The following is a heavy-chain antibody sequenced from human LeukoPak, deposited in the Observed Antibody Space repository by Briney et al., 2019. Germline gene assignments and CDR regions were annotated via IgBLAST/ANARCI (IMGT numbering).Heavy chain of an antibody. CDR2: IYYSGST. D-gene: IGHD3-10*01. Sequence: PSETLSLTCTVSGGSISSYYWSWIRQPPGKGLEWIGYIYYSGSTNYNPSLKSRVTISVDTSKNQFSLKLSSVTAADTAVYYCARLWFGESTNFDYWGQGTLVTVPS. V-gene: IGHV4-59*08. CDR1: GGSISSYY. J-gene: IGHJ4*02. CDR3: ARLWFGESTNFDY.